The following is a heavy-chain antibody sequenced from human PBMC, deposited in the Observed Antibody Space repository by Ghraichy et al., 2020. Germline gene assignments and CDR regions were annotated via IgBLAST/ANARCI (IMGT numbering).Heavy chain of an antibody. CDR1: GGSISSSSYY. CDR3: ARELEGPYWFDP. J-gene: IGHJ5*02. V-gene: IGHV4-39*07. CDR2: IYYSGST. Sequence: SETLSLTCTVSGGSISSSSYYWGWIRQPPGKGLEWIGSIYYSGSTYYNPSLKSRVTISVDTSKNQFSLKLSSVTAADTAVYYCARELEGPYWFDPWGQGTLVTVSS. D-gene: IGHD3-3*02.